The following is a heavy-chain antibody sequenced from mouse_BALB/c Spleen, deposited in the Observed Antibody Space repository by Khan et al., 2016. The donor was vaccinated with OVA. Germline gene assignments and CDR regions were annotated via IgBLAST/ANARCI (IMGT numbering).Heavy chain of an antibody. Sequence: QVQLQQSGPGLVQPSQSLSITCTVSGFSLNNYSVHWVRQSPGKGLEWLGVIWSAGSTDYNAAFISRLTISKDNSRSQVFFKMNSQQPNDTAIYYCSRRGYDCGRGALFADWVQVTLVTVSA. J-gene: IGHJ3*01. D-gene: IGHD2-4*01. CDR1: GFSLNNYS. CDR2: IWSAGST. V-gene: IGHV2-2*02. CDR3: SRRGYDCGRGALFAD.